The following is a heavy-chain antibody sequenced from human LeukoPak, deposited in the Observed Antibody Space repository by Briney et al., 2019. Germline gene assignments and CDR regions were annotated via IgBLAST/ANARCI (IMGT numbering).Heavy chain of an antibody. CDR2: INQDGSEK. D-gene: IGHD3-22*01. J-gene: IGHJ5*02. CDR1: GFTSGNHW. CDR3: ARDLGYYYDSSGYSNWFDP. V-gene: IGHV3-7*01. Sequence: GGSLRLSCAASGFTSGNHWMSWVRQAPGKGLEWVANINQDGSEKYYVDSVKGRFTISRDNAKNSLYLQMNSLRAEDTAVYYCARDLGYYYDSSGYSNWFDPWGQGTLVTVSS.